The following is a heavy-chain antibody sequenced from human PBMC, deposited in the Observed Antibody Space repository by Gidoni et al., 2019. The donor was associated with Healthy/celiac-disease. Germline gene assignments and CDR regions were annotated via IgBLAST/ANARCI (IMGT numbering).Heavy chain of an antibody. V-gene: IGHV3-23*01. CDR3: ANPTYYYDSSGLDY. CDR1: RFTFSSYA. D-gene: IGHD3-22*01. CDR2: MSGSGGST. J-gene: IGHJ4*02. Sequence: EVQLLESGGGLVQPGGSLSLSCAASRFTFSSYAMSWVRQAPGKGLEWVSAMSGSGGSTYYADSVKGRFTISRDNSKNTLYLQMNSLRAEDTAVYYCANPTYYYDSSGLDYWGQGTLVTVSS.